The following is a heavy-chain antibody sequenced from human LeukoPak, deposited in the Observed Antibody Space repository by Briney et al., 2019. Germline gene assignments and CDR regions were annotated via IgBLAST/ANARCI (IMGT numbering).Heavy chain of an antibody. CDR1: GYTFTTYD. CDR3: ARAKYDSSGYYWFDP. J-gene: IGHJ5*02. Sequence: ASVKVSCKASGYTFTTYDISWVRQAPGQGLEWMGWISAYNGNTNYAQKLQGRVTMTTDTSTSTAYMELRSLRSDDTAVYYCARAKYDSSGYYWFDPWGQGTLVTVSS. CDR2: ISAYNGNT. V-gene: IGHV1-18*01. D-gene: IGHD3-22*01.